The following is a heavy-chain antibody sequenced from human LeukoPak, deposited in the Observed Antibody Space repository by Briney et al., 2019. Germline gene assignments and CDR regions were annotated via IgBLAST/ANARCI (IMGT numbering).Heavy chain of an antibody. J-gene: IGHJ5*02. CDR2: ISYDGSNK. D-gene: IGHD3-10*01. CDR3: ARPVEGSGDP. V-gene: IGHV3-30*04. Sequence: GRSLRLSCAASGFTFSSYAMHWVRQAPGKGLEWVAVISYDGSNKYYADSEKGRFTISRDNSKNTLYLQMNSLRAEDTAVYYCARPVEGSGDPWGQGTLVTVSS. CDR1: GFTFSSYA.